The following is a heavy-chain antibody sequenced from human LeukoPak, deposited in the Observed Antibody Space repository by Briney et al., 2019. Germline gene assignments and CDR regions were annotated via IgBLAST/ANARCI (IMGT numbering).Heavy chain of an antibody. Sequence: SETLSLTCSVSGDSISSGTYYWGWIRQPPGKGLEWIGNIHYGGSTYDNPSLKSRVTISVDTSKKQFSLKLSSVTAADTALYYCARLGGVRGYYYYMDVWGKGTTVTVSS. J-gene: IGHJ6*03. CDR2: IHYGGST. CDR3: ARLGGVRGYYYYMDV. V-gene: IGHV4-39*01. CDR1: GDSISSGTYY. D-gene: IGHD3-10*01.